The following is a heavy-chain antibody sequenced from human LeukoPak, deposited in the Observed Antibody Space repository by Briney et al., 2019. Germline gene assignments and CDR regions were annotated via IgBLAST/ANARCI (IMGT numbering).Heavy chain of an antibody. Sequence: PGGSLRLSCAASGFTFSSYSMNWVRQAPGKGLEWVSYISSSSSTIYYADSVKGRFTISRDNAKNSLYLQMNSLRAEDTAVYYCARDWSTTVTTRNWVDPWGQGTLVTVSS. CDR1: GFTFSSYS. CDR3: ARDWSTTVTTRNWVDP. CDR2: ISSSSSTI. V-gene: IGHV3-48*01. D-gene: IGHD4-17*01. J-gene: IGHJ5*02.